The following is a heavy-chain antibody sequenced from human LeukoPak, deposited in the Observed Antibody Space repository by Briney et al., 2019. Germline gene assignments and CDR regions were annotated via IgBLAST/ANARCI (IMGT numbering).Heavy chain of an antibody. Sequence: GGSLRLSSAASGFTFSNYWMGWVPQAPGRGLEWVANINEDGSEKYYVDSVKGRFTISRDNGKNSLYLQINSLRAEDTAVFYCARGGYYSAWAEDYWGQGTLVTVSS. J-gene: IGHJ4*02. D-gene: IGHD3-22*01. CDR3: ARGGYYSAWAEDY. CDR2: INEDGSEK. V-gene: IGHV3-7*01. CDR1: GFTFSNYW.